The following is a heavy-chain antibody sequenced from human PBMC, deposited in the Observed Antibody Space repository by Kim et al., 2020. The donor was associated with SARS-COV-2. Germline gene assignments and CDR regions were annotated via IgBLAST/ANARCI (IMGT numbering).Heavy chain of an antibody. Sequence: ASVKVSCKASGYSFTRYDIHWVRQAPGQGLEWMGRINPGDGSTSYAHKFQGRVTLTRDTSTRTAYMELNSLRSEDTAVYYCARGFDGAAGLWGEGTRVTVSS. CDR1: GYSFTRYD. J-gene: IGHJ4*02. CDR3: ARGFDGAAGL. V-gene: IGHV1-46*01. CDR2: INPGDGST. D-gene: IGHD2-15*01.